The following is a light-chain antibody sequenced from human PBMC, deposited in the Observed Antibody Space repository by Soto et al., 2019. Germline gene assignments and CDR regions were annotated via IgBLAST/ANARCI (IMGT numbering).Light chain of an antibody. Sequence: VVMTQSPDSLAVSLVARATISFKSYQSLLHSPNNRNYLAWFQHRPGQPPKLLIYWASFRESGVPDRFSGSGSGTDFTLTITSLQAEDVATYYCHQYLTNSWTFGQGTKVDIK. V-gene: IGKV4-1*01. J-gene: IGKJ1*01. CDR1: QSLLHSPNNRNY. CDR2: WAS. CDR3: HQYLTNSWT.